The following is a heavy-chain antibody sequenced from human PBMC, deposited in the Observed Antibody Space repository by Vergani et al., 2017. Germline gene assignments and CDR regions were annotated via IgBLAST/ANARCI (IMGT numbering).Heavy chain of an antibody. CDR1: GFTFSSYA. J-gene: IGHJ5*02. D-gene: IGHD2-15*01. CDR2: ISGSGGST. CDR3: AKWGVVVVAATVWFEP. V-gene: IGHV3-23*01. Sequence: EVQLLESGGGLVQPGGSLRLSCAASGFTFSSYAMSWVRQAPGKGLEWVSAISGSGGSTYYADSVKGRFTISRDNSKNTLYLQMNSLRAEDTAVYYCAKWGVVVVAATVWFEPWGQGTLVTVSS.